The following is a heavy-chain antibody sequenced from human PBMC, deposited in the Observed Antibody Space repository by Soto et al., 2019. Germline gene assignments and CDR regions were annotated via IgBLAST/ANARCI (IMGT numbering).Heavy chain of an antibody. CDR1: GFSFSDSG. V-gene: IGHV3-30*03. Sequence: DLEESGGGVVQPGMSLRLSCVASGFSFSDSGMHWVRQAPGKGLEWVAAISYDGSNTYYADSVNDRFTISRDNSKNXLYLXXXXXXXXXXXXXXXXKSVRYCLGSSCSPEAFDVWGQGTVVSVSS. D-gene: IGHD2-15*01. J-gene: IGHJ3*01. CDR3: XKSVRYCLGSSCSPEAFDV. CDR2: ISYDGSNT.